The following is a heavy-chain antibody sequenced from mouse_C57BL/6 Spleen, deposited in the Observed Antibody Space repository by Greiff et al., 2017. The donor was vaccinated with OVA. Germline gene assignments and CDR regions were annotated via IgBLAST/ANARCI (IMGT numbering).Heavy chain of an antibody. Sequence: VQLVESGAELVQPGASVKISCKASGYAFSSYWMNWVKQRPGKGLEWIGQIYPGVGDTYSNGKFKGKATLTADKSSSTAYMQLSSLTSEDSAVYFCAIYYDTPMDYWGQGTSVTVSS. D-gene: IGHD2-4*01. J-gene: IGHJ4*01. CDR1: GYAFSSYW. CDR2: IYPGVGDT. CDR3: AIYYDTPMDY. V-gene: IGHV1-80*01.